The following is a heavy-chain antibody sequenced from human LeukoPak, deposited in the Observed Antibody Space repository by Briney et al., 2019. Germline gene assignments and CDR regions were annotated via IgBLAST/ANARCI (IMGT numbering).Heavy chain of an antibody. CDR2: INHSGST. J-gene: IGHJ4*02. D-gene: IGHD3-10*01. V-gene: IGHV4-34*01. CDR3: ARGTRRRITMVRQFDY. Sequence: SETLSLTCAVYGGSFSGYYWSWIRQPPGKGLEWIGEINHSGSTNYNPSLKSRVTISVDTSKNQFSLKLSSVTAADTAVYYCARGTRRRITMVRQFDYWGQGTLVTVSS. CDR1: GGSFSGYY.